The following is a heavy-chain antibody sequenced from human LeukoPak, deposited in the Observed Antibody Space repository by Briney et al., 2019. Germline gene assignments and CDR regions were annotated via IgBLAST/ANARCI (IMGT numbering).Heavy chain of an antibody. J-gene: IGHJ4*02. CDR1: GFTFRSYA. CDR2: LSGSGGST. CDR3: AKDGRGYGSGSLNY. D-gene: IGHD3-10*01. V-gene: IGHV3-23*01. Sequence: GSLRLSCAAPGFTFRSYAMSLVRQAPGQRLGWVSALSGSGGSTYYAASVKGRFTISRDNSKNTLYLQMNSLRAEDTAVYYCAKDGRGYGSGSLNYWGQGTLVTVSS.